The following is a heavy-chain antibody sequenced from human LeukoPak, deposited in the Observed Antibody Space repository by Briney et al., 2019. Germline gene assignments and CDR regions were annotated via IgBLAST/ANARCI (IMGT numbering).Heavy chain of an antibody. CDR2: ISSSSSTI. V-gene: IGHV3-48*01. CDR1: GFTFSSYS. J-gene: IGHJ3*02. CDR3: ATLPFIERAPPNAFDI. D-gene: IGHD2-15*01. Sequence: GGSLRLSCAASGFTFSSYSMNWVRQAPGKGLEWVSYISSSSSTIHYADSVKGRFTISRDNAKNSLYLQMNSLRAEDTAVYYCATLPFIERAPPNAFDIWGQGTMVTVSS.